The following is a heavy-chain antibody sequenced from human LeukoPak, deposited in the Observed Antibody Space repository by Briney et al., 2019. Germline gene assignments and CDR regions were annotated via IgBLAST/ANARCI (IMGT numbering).Heavy chain of an antibody. Sequence: GGSLRLSCAASGFTFSSYGMRWVRQAPGKGLEWVAVISYDGSNKYYADSVKGRFTISRDNSKNTLYLQMNSLRAEDTAVYYCAKDYGKNFDYWGQGTLVTVSS. CDR3: AKDYGKNFDY. CDR2: ISYDGSNK. V-gene: IGHV3-30*18. D-gene: IGHD3-10*01. J-gene: IGHJ4*02. CDR1: GFTFSSYG.